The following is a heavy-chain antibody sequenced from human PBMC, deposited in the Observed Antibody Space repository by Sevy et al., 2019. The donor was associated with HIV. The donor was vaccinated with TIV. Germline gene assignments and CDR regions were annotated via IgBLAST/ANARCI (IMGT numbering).Heavy chain of an antibody. Sequence: GGSLRLSCIASGFTFSRSSMNWVRQAPGKGLEWVSSISSSSNYIYYADSMKGRFTISRDNAKNSLYLQMNSLRAEDTAVYYCAGDTREMVKGADDSFHIWGQGTMVTVSS. CDR1: GFTFSRSS. J-gene: IGHJ3*02. CDR2: ISSSSNYI. D-gene: IGHD3-10*01. V-gene: IGHV3-21*01. CDR3: AGDTREMVKGADDSFHI.